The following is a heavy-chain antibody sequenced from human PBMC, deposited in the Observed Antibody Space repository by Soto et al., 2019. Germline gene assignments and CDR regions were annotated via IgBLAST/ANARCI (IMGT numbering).Heavy chain of an antibody. CDR3: ERAPLGIIVAPDF. CDR1: GYSFTNYD. J-gene: IGHJ4*02. D-gene: IGHD3-22*01. V-gene: IGHV1-8*01. CDR2: MNQGNNQN. Sequence: GASVKVSCNTSGYSFTNYDIDWLRHAAGQGLEWMGWMNQGNNQNVYTKKLRGRVTVSTETSISTTYMDMSSMTYEDTAVYYCERAPLGIIVAPDFWGQGTLVTV.